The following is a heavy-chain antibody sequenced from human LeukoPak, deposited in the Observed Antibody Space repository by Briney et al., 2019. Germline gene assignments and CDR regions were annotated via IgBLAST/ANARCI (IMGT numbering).Heavy chain of an antibody. CDR2: IRSKTNSYAT. D-gene: IGHD3-22*01. CDR1: GFTFSGSA. J-gene: IGHJ4*02. CDR3: TRYYYDGSGYYYLFDY. Sequence: GGSLRLSCAASGFTFSGSAMRWVRQASGKGLEWIGRIRSKTNSYATAYAASVKGRFTISRDDSKNTAYLQMNSLKTEGTAVYYCTRYYYDGSGYYYLFDYWGQGTLVTVSS. V-gene: IGHV3-73*01.